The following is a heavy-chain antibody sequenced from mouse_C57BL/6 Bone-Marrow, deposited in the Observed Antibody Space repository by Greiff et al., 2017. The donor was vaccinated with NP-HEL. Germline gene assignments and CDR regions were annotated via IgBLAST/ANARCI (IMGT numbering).Heavy chain of an antibody. V-gene: IGHV14-2*01. D-gene: IGHD2-3*01. J-gene: IGHJ4*01. CDR1: GFNIKDYY. Sequence: VQLQQSGAELVKPGASVKLSCPASGFNIKDYYMHWVKQRTEQGLEWIGRIDPEDGETKYAPQFQGKATITADTSSNTAYVQLSSLTSEDTDVYDGARRGGYYDPLYAMDDWGHGTSVTVSS. CDR2: IDPEDGET. CDR3: ARRGGYYDPLYAMDD.